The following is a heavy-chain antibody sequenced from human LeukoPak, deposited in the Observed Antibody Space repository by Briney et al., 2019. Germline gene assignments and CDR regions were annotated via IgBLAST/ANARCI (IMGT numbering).Heavy chain of an antibody. CDR3: ARVNRFLEWSNDY. V-gene: IGHV4-34*01. D-gene: IGHD3-3*01. CDR2: ISHSGST. Sequence: PSETLSLTCAVYGGSFSGYYWTFLRQPPGKGPEWIGEISHSGSTNYNPSLKSRVTISVDTSRNEFSLRLKSVTAADTAVYYCARVNRFLEWSNDYWGQGTLVTVSS. J-gene: IGHJ4*02. CDR1: GGSFSGYY.